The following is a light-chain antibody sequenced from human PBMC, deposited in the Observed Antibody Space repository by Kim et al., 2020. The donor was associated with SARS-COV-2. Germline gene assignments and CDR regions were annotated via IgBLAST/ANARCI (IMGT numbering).Light chain of an antibody. Sequence: QAVVTQEPSLTVSPGGTVTLTCGSSTGAVTGGHFPYWFQQKPGQAPRTLIYDATNKHSWTPARFSGSLVGGKAALTLSGAQPEDEAEYYCLLYYTGVRGVFGGGTKLTVL. CDR3: LLYYTGVRGV. J-gene: IGLJ2*01. V-gene: IGLV7-46*01. CDR1: TGAVTGGHF. CDR2: DAT.